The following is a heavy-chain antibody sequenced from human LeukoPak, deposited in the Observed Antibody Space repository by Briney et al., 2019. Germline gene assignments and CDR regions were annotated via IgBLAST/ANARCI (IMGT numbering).Heavy chain of an antibody. CDR2: IIPIFGTA. Sequence: SVKVSCKAPGGTFSSYAISWVRQAPGQGLEWMGGIIPIFGTANYAQKFQGRVTITTDESTSTAYMELSSLRSEDTAVYYCARDPQGGDFWSGYYGDWGQGTLVTVSS. D-gene: IGHD3-3*01. J-gene: IGHJ4*02. V-gene: IGHV1-69*05. CDR3: ARDPQGGDFWSGYYGD. CDR1: GGTFSSYA.